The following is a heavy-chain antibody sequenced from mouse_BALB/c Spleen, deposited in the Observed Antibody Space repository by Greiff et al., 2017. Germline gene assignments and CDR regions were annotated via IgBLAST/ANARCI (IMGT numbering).Heavy chain of an antibody. Sequence: QVQLQQSGAELVRPGSSVKISCKASGYAFSSYWVNWVKQRPGQGLEWIGQIYPGDGDTNYNGKFKGKATLTADKSSSTAYMQLSSLTSEDSAVYFCARDYYDLYYYAMDYWGQGTSVTVSS. J-gene: IGHJ4*01. V-gene: IGHV1-80*01. CDR2: IYPGDGDT. CDR1: GYAFSSYW. D-gene: IGHD2-4*01. CDR3: ARDYYDLYYYAMDY.